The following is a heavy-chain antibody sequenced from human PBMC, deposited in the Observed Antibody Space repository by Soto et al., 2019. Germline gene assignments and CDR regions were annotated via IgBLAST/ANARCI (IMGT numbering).Heavy chain of an antibody. V-gene: IGHV4-30-2*01. D-gene: IGHD6-6*01. CDR1: GVSISDGGYS. CDR3: ARSPFDSSKSHLDY. CDR2: THDSGDT. J-gene: IGHJ4*02. Sequence: QLQLQESGSGLVKPSQTLSLNCTVSGVSISDGGYSWSWIRQPPGKGLEWIGYTHDSGDTYYNPFLTGRVDLSVDRSMKQFTLNLRSMTAADTAVYYCARSPFDSSKSHLDYWGQGTLVSVSS.